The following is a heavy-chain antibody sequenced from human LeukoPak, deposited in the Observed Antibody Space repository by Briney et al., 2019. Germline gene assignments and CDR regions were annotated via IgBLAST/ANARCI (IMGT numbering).Heavy chain of an antibody. CDR1: GYLFTSYW. D-gene: IGHD6-19*01. Sequence: GESLKISCKGSGYLFTSYWIGWVRQMPGEGLEGMGIIYPGDSDTRYSPSFQGQVTISADKSISTACLQWSSLKASDTAMYYCARLLAVAAPTTLDPWGQGTLVTVSS. J-gene: IGHJ5*02. CDR2: IYPGDSDT. CDR3: ARLLAVAAPTTLDP. V-gene: IGHV5-51*01.